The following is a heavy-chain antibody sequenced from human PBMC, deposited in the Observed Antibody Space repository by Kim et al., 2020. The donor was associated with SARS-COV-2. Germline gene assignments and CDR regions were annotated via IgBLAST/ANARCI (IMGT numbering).Heavy chain of an antibody. J-gene: IGHJ6*02. Sequence: SETLSLTCTVSGGSISSYYWSWIRQPPGKGLEWIGYIYYSGSTNYNPSLKSRVTISVDTSKNQFSLKLSSVTAADTAVYYCARDSRPAGPYYYYGMDVWGQGTTVTVSS. CDR1: GGSISSYY. CDR2: IYYSGST. V-gene: IGHV4-59*13. D-gene: IGHD6-6*01. CDR3: ARDSRPAGPYYYYGMDV.